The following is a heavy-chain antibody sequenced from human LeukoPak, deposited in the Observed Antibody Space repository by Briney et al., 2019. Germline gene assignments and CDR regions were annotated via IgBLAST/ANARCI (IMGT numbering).Heavy chain of an antibody. CDR1: GGSISSYY. CDR3: ARQDTMDDYGEVVDAFDI. D-gene: IGHD4-17*01. V-gene: IGHV4-59*08. Sequence: PSETLSLTCTVSGGSISSYYWSWIRQPPGKGLEWIGYIYYSGSTNYNPSLKSRVTISVDTSKNQFSLKLSSVTAADTAVYYCARQDTMDDYGEVVDAFDIWGQGTMVTVSS. J-gene: IGHJ3*02. CDR2: IYYSGST.